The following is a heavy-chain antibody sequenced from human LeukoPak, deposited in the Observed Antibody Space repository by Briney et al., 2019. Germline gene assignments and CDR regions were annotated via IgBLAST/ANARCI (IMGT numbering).Heavy chain of an antibody. D-gene: IGHD4-17*01. Sequence: GGSLRLSCAASGLTFKTNAMSWVRQAPGKGLEWVSGISDSGGSTFYADSVKGRFTISRDNSKNTLYLQMNSLRAEDTAVYYCARLREGDYHFDYWGQGTLVTVSS. V-gene: IGHV3-23*01. J-gene: IGHJ4*02. CDR2: ISDSGGST. CDR3: ARLREGDYHFDY. CDR1: GLTFKTNA.